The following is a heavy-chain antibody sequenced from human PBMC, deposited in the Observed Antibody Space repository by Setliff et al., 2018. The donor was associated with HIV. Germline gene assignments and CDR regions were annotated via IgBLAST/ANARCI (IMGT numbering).Heavy chain of an antibody. D-gene: IGHD3-9*01. CDR3: ARGNPDYDILTGYWSHYFDY. J-gene: IGHJ4*02. V-gene: IGHV4-59*01. Sequence: PSETLSLTCTVSGDSISSYYWTWIRQSPGKGLEWIGNIYYSGSTNFNPSLKGRVTISLDTSKNQFSLKLNSVTAADTAVYYCARGNPDYDILTGYWSHYFDYWGQGTLGTVSS. CDR2: IYYSGST. CDR1: GDSISSYY.